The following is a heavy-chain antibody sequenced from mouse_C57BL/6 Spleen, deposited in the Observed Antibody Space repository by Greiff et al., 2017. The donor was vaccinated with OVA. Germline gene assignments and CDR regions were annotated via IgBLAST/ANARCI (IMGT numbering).Heavy chain of an antibody. Sequence: QVHVKQSGAELVRPGASVKLSCKASGYTFTDYYINWVKQRPGQGLEWIARIYPGSGNTNYNEKFKGKATLTAEKSSSTAYMQLSSLTSEDSAVYFCARYYSNYVAWFAYWGQGTLVTVSA. V-gene: IGHV1-76*01. CDR1: GYTFTDYY. J-gene: IGHJ3*01. CDR3: ARYYSNYVAWFAY. D-gene: IGHD2-5*01. CDR2: IYPGSGNT.